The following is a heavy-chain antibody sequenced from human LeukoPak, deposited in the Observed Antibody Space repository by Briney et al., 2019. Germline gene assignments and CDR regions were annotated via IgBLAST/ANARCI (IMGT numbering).Heavy chain of an antibody. CDR1: GFTFSSYA. Sequence: GGSVRLSCAASGFTFSSYAMSWVRQVPGKGLEWVSAISGSGGSTYYADSVKGRFTISRDNSKNTLYLQMNSLRAEDTAVYYCASSLRYSSTGYYFWGQGTLVTVSS. J-gene: IGHJ4*02. CDR2: ISGSGGST. CDR3: ASSLRYSSTGYYF. D-gene: IGHD3-9*01. V-gene: IGHV3-23*01.